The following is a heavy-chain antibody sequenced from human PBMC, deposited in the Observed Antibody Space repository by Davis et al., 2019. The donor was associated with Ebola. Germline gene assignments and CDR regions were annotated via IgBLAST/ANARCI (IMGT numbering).Heavy chain of an antibody. CDR2: INHSGST. CDR1: GGSLSGYY. V-gene: IGHV4-34*01. D-gene: IGHD3-10*01. J-gene: IGHJ4*02. Sequence: PGGSLRLSCAVYGGSLSGYYWTWIRQAPGKGLEWIGEINHSGSTNYNPSLKSRVTISVDTSKNQFSLKLSSVTAADTAVYYCARASMVYPDYWGQGTLVTVSS. CDR3: ARASMVYPDY.